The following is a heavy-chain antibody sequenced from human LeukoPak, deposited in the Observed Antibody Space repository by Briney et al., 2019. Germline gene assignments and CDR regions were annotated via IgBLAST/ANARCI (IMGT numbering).Heavy chain of an antibody. CDR2: FDSEDGET. Sequence: GGSLRLSCAASGFTFSSYGMHWVRQAPGKGLEWMGGFDSEDGETIYAQKFQGRVTMTEDTSTDTAYMELSSLRSEDTAVYYCATANGGYYYGSFDYWGQGTLVTVSS. D-gene: IGHD3-10*01. CDR1: GFTFSSYG. J-gene: IGHJ4*02. V-gene: IGHV1-24*01. CDR3: ATANGGYYYGSFDY.